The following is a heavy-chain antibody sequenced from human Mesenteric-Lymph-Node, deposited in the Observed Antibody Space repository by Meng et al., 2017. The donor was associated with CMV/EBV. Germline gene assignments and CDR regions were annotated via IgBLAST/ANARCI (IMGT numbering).Heavy chain of an antibody. Sequence: ASVKVSCKASGYTFTSYAMHWVRQAPGQRLEWMGWSNAGNGNTKYSQEFQGRVTITRDTSASTAYMELSSLRSEDMAVYYCARENILALAPRRYYYYGMDVWGQGTTVTVSS. D-gene: IGHD2/OR15-2a*01. J-gene: IGHJ6*02. V-gene: IGHV1-3*02. CDR1: GYTFTSYA. CDR3: ARENILALAPRRYYYYGMDV. CDR2: SNAGNGNT.